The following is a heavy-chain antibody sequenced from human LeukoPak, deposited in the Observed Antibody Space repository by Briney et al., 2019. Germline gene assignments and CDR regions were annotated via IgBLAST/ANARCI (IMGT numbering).Heavy chain of an antibody. CDR2: IYYSGST. Sequence: KPSETLSLTCTVSGVSIRSGDYSWNWLRQHPGKGLEWIGYIYYSGSTYYNPSLTSRVTMSVDTSKNQFSLKLSSVTAADTAIYYCARDHTETSSLNFRNYYYYGMDIWGQGTTVIVSS. V-gene: IGHV4-31*03. D-gene: IGHD4-4*01. CDR1: GVSIRSGDYS. CDR3: ARDHTETSSLNFRNYYYYGMDI. J-gene: IGHJ6*02.